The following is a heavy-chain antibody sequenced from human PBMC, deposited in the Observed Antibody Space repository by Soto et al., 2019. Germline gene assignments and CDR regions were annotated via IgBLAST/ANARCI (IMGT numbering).Heavy chain of an antibody. D-gene: IGHD1-26*01. J-gene: IGHJ3*01. CDR1: GLTFSSYA. Sequence: EVQLLESGGGLVQPGGSLRLSCAASGLTFSSYAMSWFRQAPGKGLEWVSAISGDGGSTFYADSVKGRFTISRDNSENTLYLQMNSLRAEDTAVYYCARDGTGVSFDVWGQGTMVTVSS. CDR3: ARDGTGVSFDV. CDR2: ISGDGGST. V-gene: IGHV3-23*01.